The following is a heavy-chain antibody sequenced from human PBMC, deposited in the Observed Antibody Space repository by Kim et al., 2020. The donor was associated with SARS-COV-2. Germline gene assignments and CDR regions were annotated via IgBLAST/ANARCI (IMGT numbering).Heavy chain of an antibody. Sequence: YNDYAGSVKSRITINPATSKNQFSLQLNSVTPEDTAVYYCAMYRSGSMDVWGQGTTVTVSS. V-gene: IGHV6-1*01. D-gene: IGHD6-19*01. CDR3: AMYRSGSMDV. J-gene: IGHJ6*02. CDR2: YN.